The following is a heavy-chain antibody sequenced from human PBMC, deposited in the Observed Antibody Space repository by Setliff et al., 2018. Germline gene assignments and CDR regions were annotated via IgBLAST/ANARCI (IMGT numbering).Heavy chain of an antibody. D-gene: IGHD3-16*01. CDR3: ARLRGAFDY. CDR1: GDSLTRSSSW. V-gene: IGHV4-61*10. J-gene: IGHJ4*02. Sequence: SETLSLTCSVFGDSLTRSSSWWGWIRQPAGKGLEWIGNIYSSGSTNYNPSLESRVTISVDTSKNQFSLRLNSATAADTAVYYCARLRGAFDYWGQGTLVTVSS. CDR2: IYSSGST.